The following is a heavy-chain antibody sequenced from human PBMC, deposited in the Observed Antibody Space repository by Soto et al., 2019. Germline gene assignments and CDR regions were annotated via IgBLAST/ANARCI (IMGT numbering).Heavy chain of an antibody. CDR3: GRGVDIVLLPAAMGLLYYYGMDV. CDR2: IIPIFGTA. J-gene: IGHJ6*02. Sequence: QVQLVQSGAEVKKPGSSVKVSCKASGGTFSSYAISWVRQAPGQGLEWMGGIIPIFGTANYAQKFQGRVTITADESTSTAYMELSSLRYEDTAVYYCGRGVDIVLLPAAMGLLYYYGMDVWGQGTTVTVSS. D-gene: IGHD2-2*01. V-gene: IGHV1-69*12. CDR1: GGTFSSYA.